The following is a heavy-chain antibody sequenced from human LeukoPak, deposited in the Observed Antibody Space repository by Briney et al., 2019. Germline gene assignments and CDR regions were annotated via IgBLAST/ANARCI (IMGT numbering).Heavy chain of an antibody. CDR1: GFTFSSYA. D-gene: IGHD3-22*01. CDR3: ARPYYYDSSGYYYGY. CDR2: ISYDGSNK. V-gene: IGHV3-30-3*01. Sequence: GGSLRLSCAASGFTFSSYAMHWVRQAPGKGLEWVAVISYDGSNKYYADSVKGRFTISRDNSKNTLYLQMNSLRAEDTAVHYCARPYYYDSSGYYYGYWGQGTLVTVSS. J-gene: IGHJ4*02.